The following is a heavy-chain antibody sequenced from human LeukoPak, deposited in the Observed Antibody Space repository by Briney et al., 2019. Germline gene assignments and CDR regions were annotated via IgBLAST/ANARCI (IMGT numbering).Heavy chain of an antibody. J-gene: IGHJ6*02. Sequence: GGSLRLSCAASGFTFSDYYMSWIRQAPGKGLEWVSYISSSGSTIYYADSVKGRFTISRDNAKNSLYLQMNSLRAEDTAVYYCARDDTPSYYYDSSGAYYYYGMDVWGQGTTVTVSS. V-gene: IGHV3-11*01. D-gene: IGHD3-22*01. CDR1: GFTFSDYY. CDR3: ARDDTPSYYYDSSGAYYYYGMDV. CDR2: ISSSGSTI.